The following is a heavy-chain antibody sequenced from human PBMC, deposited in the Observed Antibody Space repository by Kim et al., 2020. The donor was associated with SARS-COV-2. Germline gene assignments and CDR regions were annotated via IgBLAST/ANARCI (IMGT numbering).Heavy chain of an antibody. D-gene: IGHD4-4*01. Sequence: SETLSLTCTVSGGSISSSSYYWGWIRQPPGKGLEWIGSIYYSGSTYYNPSLKSRVTISVDTSKNQFSLKLSSVTAAATAVYYCAGPGGNYVLGAWGQGTLVTVSS. CDR3: AGPGGNYVLGA. CDR2: IYYSGST. J-gene: IGHJ5*02. V-gene: IGHV4-39*01. CDR1: GGSISSSSYY.